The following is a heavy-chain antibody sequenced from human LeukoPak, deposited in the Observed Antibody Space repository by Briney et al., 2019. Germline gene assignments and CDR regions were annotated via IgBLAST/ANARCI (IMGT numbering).Heavy chain of an antibody. CDR3: ARAYGSGSYAHDAFDI. CDR1: GGSISSHF. Sequence: SETLSLTCTVSGGSISSHFWSWIRQPPGKGLEWIGYIYYSGSTNYNPSLKSRVTILVDTSKNQFSLKLSSVTAADTALYYCARAYGSGSYAHDAFDIWGQGTMVTVSS. D-gene: IGHD3-10*01. CDR2: IYYSGST. V-gene: IGHV4-59*11. J-gene: IGHJ3*02.